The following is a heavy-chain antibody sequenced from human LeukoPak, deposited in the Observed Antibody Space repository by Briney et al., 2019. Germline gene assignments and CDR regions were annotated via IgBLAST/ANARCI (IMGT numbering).Heavy chain of an antibody. CDR1: GYTFTGYN. CDR3: AGGRGYTYGYIQH. CDR2: INPNSGGT. Sequence: ASVKVSCNTSGYTFTGYNMHWVRQAPGQGLEWMGWINPNSGGTNYAQKFQGRVTMTRDTSISTAYMELSSLRSDDTAVYYCAGGRGYTYGYIQHWGQGTLVTVSS. J-gene: IGHJ1*01. V-gene: IGHV1-2*02. D-gene: IGHD5-18*01.